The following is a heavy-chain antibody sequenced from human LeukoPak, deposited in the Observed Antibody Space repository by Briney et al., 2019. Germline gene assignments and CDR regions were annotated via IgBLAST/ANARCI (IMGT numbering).Heavy chain of an antibody. CDR3: AREEEGDAFDI. CDR1: GFTFSNYA. Sequence: PGGSLRLSCAASGFTFSNYALIWVRQAPGRGLVWVSRINTDGTRTSYADSVKGRFTISRDNAKNTLYLQMNSLRAEDTAVYYCAREEEGDAFDIWGQGTMVTVSS. J-gene: IGHJ3*02. V-gene: IGHV3-74*01. CDR2: INTDGTRT.